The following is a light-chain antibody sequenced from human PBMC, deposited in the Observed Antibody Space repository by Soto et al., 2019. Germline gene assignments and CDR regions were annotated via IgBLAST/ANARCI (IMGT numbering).Light chain of an antibody. Sequence: VLTQSPGTLALSPGGRATRSCRACQSVTTRLAWYQQKPGQPPRLLISGASVRASGVPVRISGSGSGTDFTLTISRLEPEDFALYYCQQYGGSPITFGLGTRLEIK. V-gene: IGKV3-20*01. CDR3: QQYGGSPIT. CDR1: QSVTTR. CDR2: GAS. J-gene: IGKJ5*01.